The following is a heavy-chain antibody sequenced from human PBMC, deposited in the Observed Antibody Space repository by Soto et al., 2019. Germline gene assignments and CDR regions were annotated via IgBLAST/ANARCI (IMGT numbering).Heavy chain of an antibody. Sequence: EVQLVESGGGLVQPGGSLRLSCAASGFTFTSYYMSWVRQAQGKGLEWVANVNEDGSERYYVDSVKGRFTVSRDNAKNSLYMHMNSLRAEDTAVYYCAKGGGVGSDYWGQGTLVTVSS. D-gene: IGHD3-16*01. CDR2: VNEDGSER. CDR3: AKGGGVGSDY. J-gene: IGHJ4*02. V-gene: IGHV3-7*01. CDR1: GFTFTSYY.